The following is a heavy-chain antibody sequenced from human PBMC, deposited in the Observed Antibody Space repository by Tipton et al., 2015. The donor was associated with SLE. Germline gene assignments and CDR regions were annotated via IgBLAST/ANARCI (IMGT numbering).Heavy chain of an antibody. CDR3: ARSSYSSSWYVDWFDP. CDR2: IYYSGST. V-gene: IGHV4-39*01. J-gene: IGHJ5*02. Sequence: TLSLTCTVSGGSISSYYWGWIRPPPGKGLEWIGSIYYSGSTYYNPSLKSRVTISVDTSKNQFSLKLSSVTAADTAVYYCARSSYSSSWYVDWFDPWGQGTLVTVSS. D-gene: IGHD6-13*01. CDR1: GGSISSYY.